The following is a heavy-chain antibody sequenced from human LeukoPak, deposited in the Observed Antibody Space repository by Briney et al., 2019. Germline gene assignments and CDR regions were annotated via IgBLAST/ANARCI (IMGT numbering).Heavy chain of an antibody. J-gene: IGHJ3*02. Sequence: SQTLSLTCTVSGGSISNGGYYWSWIRQHPGKGLEWIGYIYYSGSTYYNPSLKSRVTISVDTSKNQFSLKLSSVTAADTAVYYCARDLFTMIYAFDIWGQGTMVTVSS. CDR3: ARDLFTMIYAFDI. D-gene: IGHD3-22*01. CDR1: GGSISNGGYY. CDR2: IYYSGST. V-gene: IGHV4-31*03.